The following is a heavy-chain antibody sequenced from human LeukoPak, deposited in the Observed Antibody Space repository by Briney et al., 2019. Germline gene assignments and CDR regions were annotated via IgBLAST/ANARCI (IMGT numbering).Heavy chain of an antibody. CDR2: IHHSGTT. CDR1: GGSLNTYY. Sequence: PSETLSLTCVVYGGSLNTYYWSWIRQPPGEGLEWIGDIHHSGTTNYNPSLKSRVAISVDTSNNQFSLNLNSVTAADTAVYYCAKGVGRPPGHWGQGTLVTVSS. V-gene: IGHV4-34*01. CDR3: AKGVGRPPGH. D-gene: IGHD1-26*01. J-gene: IGHJ4*02.